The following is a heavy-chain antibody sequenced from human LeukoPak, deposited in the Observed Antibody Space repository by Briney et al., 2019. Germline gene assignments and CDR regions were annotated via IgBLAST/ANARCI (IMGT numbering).Heavy chain of an antibody. Sequence: GGSLRLSCAASQFTFSNYAMSWVRQAPGKGLEWVSAIGGSGNTTYFGDSVTGRFTISRDNPKNTVYLQMNSLSAEDTAVYYCAKGPAPYCSGGSCYSPYWYFDLWGRGTLVTVSS. CDR2: IGGSGNTT. CDR1: QFTFSNYA. CDR3: AKGPAPYCSGGSCYSPYWYFDL. D-gene: IGHD2-15*01. V-gene: IGHV3-23*01. J-gene: IGHJ2*01.